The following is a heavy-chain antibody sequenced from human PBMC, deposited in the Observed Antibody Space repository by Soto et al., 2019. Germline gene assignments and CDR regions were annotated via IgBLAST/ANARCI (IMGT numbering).Heavy chain of an antibody. D-gene: IGHD4-17*01. Sequence: QIQLVQSGAEVRKPGSSVKVSCTFSGGTFSDYTINWVRQAPGHGLEWLGRFIPILDKTHYAQKFEGRVTIAADTSPHPSPNTVSLELNSLTSDDTAIYYCATAHSMRYGDYLFDHWGQGALVTVSS. CDR2: FIPILDKT. CDR3: ATAHSMRYGDYLFDH. J-gene: IGHJ4*02. CDR1: GGTFSDYT. V-gene: IGHV1-69*02.